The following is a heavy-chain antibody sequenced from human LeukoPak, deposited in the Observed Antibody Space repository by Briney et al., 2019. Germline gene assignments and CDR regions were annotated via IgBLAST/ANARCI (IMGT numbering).Heavy chain of an antibody. D-gene: IGHD3-10*01. J-gene: IGHJ3*02. CDR3: ARDRKGLWFGDYDI. CDR2: ISYDGSNK. Sequence: PGGSLRLSCVASGLTFSSYAMHWVRQAPGKGLEWVAVISYDGSNKYYADSVKGRFTISRDNSKNTLYLQMNSLRAEDTAVYYCARDRKGLWFGDYDIWGQGTMVTVSS. CDR1: GLTFSSYA. V-gene: IGHV3-30*04.